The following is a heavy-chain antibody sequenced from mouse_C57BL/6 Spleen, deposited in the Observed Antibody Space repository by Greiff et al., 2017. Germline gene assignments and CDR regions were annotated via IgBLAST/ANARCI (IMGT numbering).Heavy chain of an antibody. J-gene: IGHJ2*01. V-gene: IGHV1-55*01. D-gene: IGHD1-3*01. Sequence: QVQLQQPGAELVKPGASVKMSCKASGYTFTSYWITWVKQRPGQGLEWIGDIYTGRGSTNYNEKFKSKATRTVATSSSTAYMQLSSLTSEDSAVYYCARGLAPYNINDDWGQGTTLTVSS. CDR1: GYTFTSYW. CDR2: IYTGRGST. CDR3: ARGLAPYNINDD.